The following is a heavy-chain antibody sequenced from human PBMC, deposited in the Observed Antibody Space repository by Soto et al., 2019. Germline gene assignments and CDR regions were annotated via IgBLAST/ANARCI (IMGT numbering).Heavy chain of an antibody. D-gene: IGHD5-18*01. Sequence: SETLSLTCAVYGGSFSGYYWSWIRQPPGKGLEWIGEINHSGSTNYNPSLKSRVTISVDTSKNQFSLKLSSVTAADTAVYYCARGPPWIQLWRRNYGMDVWGQGTTVTVSS. J-gene: IGHJ6*02. CDR1: GGSFSGYY. V-gene: IGHV4-34*01. CDR3: ARGPPWIQLWRRNYGMDV. CDR2: INHSGST.